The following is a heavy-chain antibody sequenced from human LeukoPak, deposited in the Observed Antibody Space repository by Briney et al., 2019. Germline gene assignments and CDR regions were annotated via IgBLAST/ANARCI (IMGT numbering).Heavy chain of an antibody. V-gene: IGHV3-33*06. Sequence: PGRSLRLSCAASGFTFSNYGIHWVRQAPGKGLEWVAVIWYDGSNKYYADSVKGRFTISRDNSKSSLYLQMNSLRAEDTAVYYCAKGYDSSGYELDYWGQGTLVTVSS. CDR2: IWYDGSNK. J-gene: IGHJ4*02. CDR3: AKGYDSSGYELDY. D-gene: IGHD3-22*01. CDR1: GFTFSNYG.